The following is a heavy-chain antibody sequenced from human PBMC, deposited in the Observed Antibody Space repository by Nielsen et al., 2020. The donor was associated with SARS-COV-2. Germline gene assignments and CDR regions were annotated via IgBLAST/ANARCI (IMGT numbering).Heavy chain of an antibody. Sequence: GESLKISCAASGFTFSDYYMSWIRQAPGKGLEWVSYISSSSSYTNYADSVKGRFTFSRDNSKNTLYLQMNSLRAEDTAVYYCAKARSSSGYDDDGFDIWGQGTMVTVSS. J-gene: IGHJ3*02. CDR1: GFTFSDYY. CDR2: ISSSSSYT. CDR3: AKARSSSGYDDDGFDI. V-gene: IGHV3-11*03. D-gene: IGHD3-22*01.